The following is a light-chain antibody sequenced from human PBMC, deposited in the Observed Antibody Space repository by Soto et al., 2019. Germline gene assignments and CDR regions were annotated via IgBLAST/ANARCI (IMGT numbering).Light chain of an antibody. J-gene: IGKJ1*01. CDR2: WAS. CDR1: QSLVYSANNKNY. CDR3: QQYDAPLWT. Sequence: IVTTQSPDSLAVSLGERATINCKSSQSLVYSANNKNYLAWYQQKPGQPPKLLIYWASVRESGVPDRFSGSGSGTDFTLTISSLQAEDVAVYYCQQYDAPLWTFGQGTKVEVK. V-gene: IGKV4-1*01.